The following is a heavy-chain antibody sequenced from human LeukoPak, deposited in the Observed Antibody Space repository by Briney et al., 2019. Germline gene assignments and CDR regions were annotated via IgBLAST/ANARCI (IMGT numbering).Heavy chain of an antibody. CDR3: ARVGGPCRPLDY. J-gene: IGHJ4*02. CDR1: GGSITSTNY. V-gene: IGHV4-4*02. CDR2: VNLQGST. Sequence: PSETLSLTCGVSGGSITSTNYWTWVRQPPGKGLEWIGEVNLQGSTNYNPSLMGRVAISVDMSENHISLQLTSVTAADTAVYYCARVGGPCRPLDYWGQGTLVTVSS.